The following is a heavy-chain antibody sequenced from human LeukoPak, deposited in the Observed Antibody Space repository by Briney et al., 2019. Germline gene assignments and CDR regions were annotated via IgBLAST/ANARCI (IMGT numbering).Heavy chain of an antibody. Sequence: SETLSLTCTVSGGSISSSSYYWGWIRQPPGKGLEWIGNIYYSGSTYYNPSLKSRVTISVDTSKNQFSLNLSSVTAADTAVYYCARDLIPGAFDIWGQGTMVTVSS. CDR3: ARDLIPGAFDI. V-gene: IGHV4-39*07. D-gene: IGHD7-27*01. CDR2: IYYSGST. CDR1: GGSISSSSYY. J-gene: IGHJ3*02.